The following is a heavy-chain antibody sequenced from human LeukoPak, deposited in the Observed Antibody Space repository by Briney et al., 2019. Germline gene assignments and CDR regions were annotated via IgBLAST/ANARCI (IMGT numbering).Heavy chain of an antibody. V-gene: IGHV4-39*01. J-gene: IGHJ4*02. Sequence: KPSETLSLTCTVSGGSISSSSYYWGWIRQPPGKGLEWIGSIYYSGSTYYNPSLKSRVTISVDTSQNQFSLKLSSVTAADTAVYYCARLAYSGSYYWGQGTLVTVSS. CDR2: IYYSGST. CDR1: GGSISSSSYY. CDR3: ARLAYSGSYY. D-gene: IGHD1-26*01.